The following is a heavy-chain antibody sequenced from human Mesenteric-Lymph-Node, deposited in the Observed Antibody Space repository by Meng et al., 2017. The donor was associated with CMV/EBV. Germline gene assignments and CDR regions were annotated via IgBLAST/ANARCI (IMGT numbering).Heavy chain of an antibody. CDR2: INHSGST. V-gene: IGHV4-34*01. J-gene: IGHJ6*02. D-gene: IGHD3-3*01. Sequence: YYWSWIRQPTGKGLEWIGEINHSGSTNYNPSLKSRVTISVDTSKNQFSLKLSSVTAADTAVYYCARSPLRFLEWSFKNYYYYYGMDVWGQGTTVTVSS. CDR1: YY. CDR3: ARSPLRFLEWSFKNYYYYYGMDV.